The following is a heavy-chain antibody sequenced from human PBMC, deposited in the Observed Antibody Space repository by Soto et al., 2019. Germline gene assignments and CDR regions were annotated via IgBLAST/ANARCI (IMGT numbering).Heavy chain of an antibody. Sequence: ETLSLTCTVSGGSISSSSYYWGWIRQPPGKGLEWIGSIYYSGSTYYNPSLKSRVTISVDTSKNQFSLKLSSVTAADTAVYYCARPGSYYYDSSGYYDDAFDIWGQGTMVTVSS. CDR1: GGSISSSSYY. D-gene: IGHD3-22*01. J-gene: IGHJ3*02. CDR2: IYYSGST. CDR3: ARPGSYYYDSSGYYDDAFDI. V-gene: IGHV4-39*01.